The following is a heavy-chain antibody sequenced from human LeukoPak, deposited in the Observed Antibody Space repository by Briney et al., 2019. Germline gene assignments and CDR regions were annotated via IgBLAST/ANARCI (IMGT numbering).Heavy chain of an antibody. D-gene: IGHD3-3*01. CDR3: ARADRYDFWSGYSSSTPFDY. J-gene: IGHJ4*02. CDR2: INSDGSST. Sequence: GGSLRLSCAASGFTFSSSWMHWVRQAPEKGLVWVSRINSDGSSTSCADSVKGRFTISRDNAKNTLFLQMNSLRAEDTAVYYCARADRYDFWSGYSSSTPFDYWGQGTLVTVSS. V-gene: IGHV3-74*01. CDR1: GFTFSSSW.